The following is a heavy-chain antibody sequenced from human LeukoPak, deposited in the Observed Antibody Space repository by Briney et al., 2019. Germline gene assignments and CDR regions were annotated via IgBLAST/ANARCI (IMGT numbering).Heavy chain of an antibody. CDR1: GDSISSSSSY. CDR2: IYYSGST. D-gene: IGHD3-10*01. Sequence: PSETLSLTCTVSGDSISSSSSYWGWIRQPPGEGLEWIGSIYYSGSTYYNTSLKSRVTISVDTSKNQFSLRLNSVTAADTAVYFCARRVGFYGSGSLNYFDPWGQGILVSVSS. J-gene: IGHJ5*01. CDR3: ARRVGFYGSGSLNYFDP. V-gene: IGHV4-39*01.